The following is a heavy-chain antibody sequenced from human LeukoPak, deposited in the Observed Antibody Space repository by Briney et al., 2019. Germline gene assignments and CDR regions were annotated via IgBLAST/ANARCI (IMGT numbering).Heavy chain of an antibody. J-gene: IGHJ5*02. CDR1: GYTFTSCG. Sequence: ASVKVSCKASGYTFTSCGISWVRQAPGQGLEWMGRIIPILGIANYAQKFQGRVTITADKSTSTAYMELSSLRSEDTAVYYCARAPYSSSWYVGNWFDPWGQGTLVTVSS. D-gene: IGHD6-13*01. CDR2: IIPILGIA. V-gene: IGHV1-69*04. CDR3: ARAPYSSSWYVGNWFDP.